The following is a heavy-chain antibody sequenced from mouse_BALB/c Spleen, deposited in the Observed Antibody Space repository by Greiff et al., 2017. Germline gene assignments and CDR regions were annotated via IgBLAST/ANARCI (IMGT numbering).Heavy chain of an antibody. Sequence: DLVKPGASVKLSCTASGYTFTSYWINWINQRPGQGLEWIGRIAPGSGSTYYNEMFKGKATLTVDTSSSTAYIQLSSLSSEDSAVYYCERDYGKENEYCEYWGQGTTVTVSA. CDR2: IAPGSGST. D-gene: IGHD1-1*01. CDR1: GYTFTSYW. J-gene: IGHJ2*01. V-gene: IGHV1S41*01. CDR3: ERDYGKENEYCEY.